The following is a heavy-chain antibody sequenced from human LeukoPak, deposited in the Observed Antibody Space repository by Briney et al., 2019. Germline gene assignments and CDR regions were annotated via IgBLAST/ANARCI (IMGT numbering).Heavy chain of an antibody. CDR2: ISGSGGST. CDR3: ARTSMITFGGVIVIPFDY. D-gene: IGHD3-16*02. CDR1: GFTFSSYA. J-gene: IGHJ4*02. Sequence: GGSLRLSCAASGFTFSSYAMSWVRQAPGKGLEWVSGISGSGGSTYYADSVKGRFTISRDNSKNTLYLEMNSLRAEDTAVYYCARTSMITFGGVIVIPFDYWGQGTLVTVSS. V-gene: IGHV3-23*01.